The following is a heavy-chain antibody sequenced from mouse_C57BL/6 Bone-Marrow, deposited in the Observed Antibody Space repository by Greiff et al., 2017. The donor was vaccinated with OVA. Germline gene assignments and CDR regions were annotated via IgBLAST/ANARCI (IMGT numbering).Heavy chain of an antibody. J-gene: IGHJ2*01. Sequence: VQLQQSGPVLVKPGASVKMSCKASGYTFTDYYMNWVKQSHGKSLEWIGVINPYNGGTSYNQKFKGKATLTVDKSSSTAYMELNSLTSEDSAVYYCARWGNYYGSSCPFDYWGQGTTLTVSS. CDR2: INPYNGGT. CDR1: GYTFTDYY. CDR3: ARWGNYYGSSCPFDY. V-gene: IGHV1-19*01. D-gene: IGHD1-1*01.